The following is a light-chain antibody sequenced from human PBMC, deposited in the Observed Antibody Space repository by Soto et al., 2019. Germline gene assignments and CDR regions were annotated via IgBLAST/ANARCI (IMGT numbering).Light chain of an antibody. CDR2: GAS. J-gene: IGKJ2*01. CDR1: QSVSSSY. Sequence: EIVLTQSPGTLSLSPGERATLSCRASQSVSSSYLAWYQQKPGQAPRLLIYGASSRATGIPDRFSGSGSGIEFTLIISSLVPEDFAVYYCQQYGSSPQTFGQGTKLEIK. CDR3: QQYGSSPQT. V-gene: IGKV3-20*01.